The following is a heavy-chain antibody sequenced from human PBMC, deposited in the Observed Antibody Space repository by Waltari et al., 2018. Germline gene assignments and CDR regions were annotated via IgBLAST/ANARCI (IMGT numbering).Heavy chain of an antibody. J-gene: IGHJ4*02. D-gene: IGHD6-13*01. CDR2: ITAGKGNT. CDR3: ARGGDSRFLFDY. CDR1: GYTFTSYA. Sequence: QVQLVQSGAEVKNPGASVKVSCKASGYTFTSYAMHWLRQAPGQRLEWMGWITAGKGNTKYSQEFQGRVTITRDTSASTAYMELSSLRSEDMAVYYCARGGDSRFLFDYWGQGTLVTVSS. V-gene: IGHV1-3*03.